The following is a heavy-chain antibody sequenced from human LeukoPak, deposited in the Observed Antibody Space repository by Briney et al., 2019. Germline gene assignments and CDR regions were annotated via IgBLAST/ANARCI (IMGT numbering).Heavy chain of an antibody. CDR2: ISGSGGST. CDR3: ARDLMFCSSTSCSTGNGMDV. V-gene: IGHV3-23*01. J-gene: IGHJ6*02. CDR1: GFTFSSYA. Sequence: GGSLRLSCAASGFTFSSYAMSWVRQAPGKGLEWVSAISGSGGSTYYADSVKGRFTISRDNSKNTLYLQMNSLRAEDTAVYYCARDLMFCSSTSCSTGNGMDVWGQGTTVTVSS. D-gene: IGHD2-2*01.